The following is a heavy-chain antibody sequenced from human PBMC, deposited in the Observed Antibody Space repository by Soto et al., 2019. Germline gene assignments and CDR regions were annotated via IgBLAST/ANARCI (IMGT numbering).Heavy chain of an antibody. CDR2: INHSGST. CDR1: GGSFSGYY. D-gene: IGHD1-1*01. Sequence: PSETLSLTCAVYGGSFSGYYWSWIRQPPGKGLEWIGEINHSGSTNYNPSLKSRVTISVDTSKNQFSLKLSSVTAADTAVYYCARGNDASLLHYFDYWGQGTLVTVSS. J-gene: IGHJ4*02. CDR3: ARGNDASLLHYFDY. V-gene: IGHV4-34*01.